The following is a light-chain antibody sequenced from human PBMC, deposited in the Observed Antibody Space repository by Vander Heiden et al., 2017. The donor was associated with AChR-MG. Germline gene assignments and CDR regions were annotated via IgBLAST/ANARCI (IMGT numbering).Light chain of an antibody. CDR1: PSVYSS. CDR2: DGS. V-gene: IGKV3-11*01. Sequence: EIVLTQSPDTLSVSPGDRATLSCPASPSVYSSLAWYQHRPGQPPSLLISDGSTRATGVPARFSGSGSGTDFTLTIDGLEPEDFGVYYCQQPGGWPPYNFGQGTRLEMK. J-gene: IGKJ2*01. CDR3: QQPGGWPPYN.